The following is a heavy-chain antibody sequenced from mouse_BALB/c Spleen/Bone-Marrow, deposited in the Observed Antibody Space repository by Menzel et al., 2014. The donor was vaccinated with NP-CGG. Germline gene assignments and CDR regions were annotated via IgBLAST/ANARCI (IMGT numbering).Heavy chain of an antibody. D-gene: IGHD2-14*01. CDR1: GYTFTSSW. V-gene: IGHV1S130*01. J-gene: IGHJ2*01. CDR2: IHPNSGNT. CDR3: ARHYRYAYYFDY. Sequence: QVQLQQSGSVLVRPGASVKLSCKAPGYTFTSSWMHWAKQRPGQGLEWIGEIHPNSGNTNYNEKFKGKATLTVDTSSGTAYVDLRSLTSEDSAVYYCARHYRYAYYFDYWGQGTTLTVSS.